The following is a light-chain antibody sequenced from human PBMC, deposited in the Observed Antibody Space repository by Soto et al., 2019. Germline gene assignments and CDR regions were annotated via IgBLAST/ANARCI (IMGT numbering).Light chain of an antibody. CDR1: QSVSSY. J-gene: IGKJ2*01. CDR2: DAS. CDR3: QQRSNWPPLYT. V-gene: IGKV3-11*01. Sequence: EIVLTQSPATLSLSPGDRATISCRASQSVSSYLAWYQQKPGQAPRLLIYDASNRSTGIPARFSGSGSGTDFPLPISSLEPEDFAVYYCQQRSNWPPLYTFGQGTKLEIK.